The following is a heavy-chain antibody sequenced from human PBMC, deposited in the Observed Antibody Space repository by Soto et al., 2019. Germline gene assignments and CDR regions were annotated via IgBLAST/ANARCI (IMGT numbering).Heavy chain of an antibody. CDR1: GFSISTSGVG. CDR3: AHRYGGSYYYFDY. J-gene: IGHJ4*02. V-gene: IGHV2-5*02. CDR2: IYWDDDK. D-gene: IGHD1-26*01. Sequence: QITLKESGPTLVNPTQTLTLTCTLSGFSISTSGVGVGWIRQPPGKALEWLALIYWDDDKRYSPSLKSRLTVTKDTSKNQVVLTMTNIDPVDTATYYCAHRYGGSYYYFDYWGQGTLVTVSS.